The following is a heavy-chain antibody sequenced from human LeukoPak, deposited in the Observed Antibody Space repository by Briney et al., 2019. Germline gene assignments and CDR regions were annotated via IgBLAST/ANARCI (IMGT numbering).Heavy chain of an antibody. CDR3: ARGAGYNYPYYFDY. CDR1: GFTVSNNY. V-gene: IGHV3-53*01. J-gene: IGHJ4*02. D-gene: IGHD5-24*01. CDR2: VRGDGST. Sequence: QTGGSLRLSCAASGFTVSNNYMNWVRQAPGKGLEWVSLVRGDGSTYYADSVKGRFTISRDNSKNTLYLQMNSLRAEDTAVYYCARGAGYNYPYYFDYWGQGTLVTVSS.